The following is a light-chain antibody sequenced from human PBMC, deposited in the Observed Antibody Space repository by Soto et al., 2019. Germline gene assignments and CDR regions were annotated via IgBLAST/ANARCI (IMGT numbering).Light chain of an antibody. CDR1: QSVSSN. CDR3: QQYNNWPPWT. V-gene: IGKV3-15*01. J-gene: IGKJ1*01. CDR2: GAS. Sequence: EIVMTQSPATLSVSPGERATLSCRASQSVSSNFAWYQQKPGQAPRLLIYGASTRATGIPARFSGSGSGTEFTLTISSLQSEDFAVYYCQQYNNWPPWTFGQGTNVELK.